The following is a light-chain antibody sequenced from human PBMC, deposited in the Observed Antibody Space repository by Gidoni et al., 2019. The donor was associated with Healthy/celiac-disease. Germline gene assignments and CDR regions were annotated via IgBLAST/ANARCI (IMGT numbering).Light chain of an antibody. CDR2: GAS. CDR3: QQYGSSPLT. CDR1: QSVSSSY. J-gene: IGKJ4*01. Sequence: EIVLTLSPGTLSLSPGERATLSCRASQSVSSSYLAWYQQKPGQAPRLLIYGASSRATGIPDRFSGSGSGTDFTLTISRLEPEDFAVHYCQQYGSSPLTFGGGTKVEIK. V-gene: IGKV3-20*01.